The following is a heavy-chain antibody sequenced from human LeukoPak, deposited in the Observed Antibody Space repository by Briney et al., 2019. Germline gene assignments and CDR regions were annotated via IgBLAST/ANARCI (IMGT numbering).Heavy chain of an antibody. Sequence: ASVKVSCKASGYTFTGYYMHWVRQAPGQGLEWMGWINPNSGGTNYAQKFQGWVAMTRDTSISTAYMELSRLRSDDTAVYYCAREQVDIVATTYEGPLYYYYGMDVWGQGTTVTVSS. CDR3: AREQVDIVATTYEGPLYYYYGMDV. J-gene: IGHJ6*02. CDR2: INPNSGGT. CDR1: GYTFTGYY. V-gene: IGHV1-2*04. D-gene: IGHD5-12*01.